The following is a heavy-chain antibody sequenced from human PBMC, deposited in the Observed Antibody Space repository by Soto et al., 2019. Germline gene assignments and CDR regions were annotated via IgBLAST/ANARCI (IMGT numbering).Heavy chain of an antibody. CDR2: IYYSGST. CDR3: ARFDSSGSLDAFDI. Sequence: SETLSLTCTVSGGSISSGDYYWSWIRQPPGKGLEWIGYIYYSGSTYYNPSLKSRVTISVDTSKNQFSLKPSSVTAADTAVYYCARFDSSGSLDAFDIWGQGTVVTVSS. J-gene: IGHJ3*02. D-gene: IGHD6-19*01. V-gene: IGHV4-30-4*01. CDR1: GGSISSGDYY.